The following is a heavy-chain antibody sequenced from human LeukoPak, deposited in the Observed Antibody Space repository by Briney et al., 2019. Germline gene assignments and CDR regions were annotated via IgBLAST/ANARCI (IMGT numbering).Heavy chain of an antibody. CDR2: IATTTNFV. D-gene: IGHD5-18*01. Sequence: GGSLRVSCAASGFTFSSDTMNWVRQAPGKCPHWVSSIATTTNFVSYADSVKGRFTISRDNAKDSLYLQMDSLRDEDTAVYYCARDHYSFGWYFDYWGQGVLVTVSS. V-gene: IGHV3-21*01. CDR3: ARDHYSFGWYFDY. CDR1: GFTFSSDT. J-gene: IGHJ4*02.